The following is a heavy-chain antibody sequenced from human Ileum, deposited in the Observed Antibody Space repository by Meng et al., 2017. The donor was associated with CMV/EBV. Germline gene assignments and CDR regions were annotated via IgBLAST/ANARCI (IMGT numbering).Heavy chain of an antibody. CDR3: TTCFLGHLCLHSYD. V-gene: IGHV3-64*02. J-gene: IGHJ4*01. CDR2: ISGDGAII. D-gene: IGHD2/OR15-2a*01. CDR1: GFSFNSYV. Sequence: YGFSFNSYVMHWISQAPGKRLEFVSDISGDGAIIRYADAVKGRFIISRDNSKSTLYLQLGSLRAEDMGLYYCTTCFLGHLCLHSYDWGHGTLVTVSS.